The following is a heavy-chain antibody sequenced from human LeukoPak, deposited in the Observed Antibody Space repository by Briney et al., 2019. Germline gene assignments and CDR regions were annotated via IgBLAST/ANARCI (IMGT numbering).Heavy chain of an antibody. D-gene: IGHD2-2*01. CDR3: ARDSRTRYYYYYGMDV. V-gene: IGHV3-53*01. CDR2: IYSGGST. CDR1: GFTVSSNY. J-gene: IGHJ6*02. Sequence: PGGSLRLSCAASGFTVSSNYMSWVRQAPGKGLEWVSVIYSGGSTYYADSVKGRFTISRDNSKNTLYLQMNSLRAEDTAVYYCARDSRTRYYYYYGMDVWGQGTTVTVSS.